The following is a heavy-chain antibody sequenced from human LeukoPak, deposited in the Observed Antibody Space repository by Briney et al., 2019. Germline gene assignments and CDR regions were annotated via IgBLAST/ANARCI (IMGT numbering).Heavy chain of an antibody. J-gene: IGHJ4*02. D-gene: IGHD3-22*01. CDR2: IKSKTDGGTT. CDR3: TTDVGFRDYYDSSGYPGSDY. CDR1: GFTFSNAW. V-gene: IGHV3-15*01. Sequence: PGGSLRLSCAASGFTFSNAWMSWVRQAPGKGLEWVGRIKSKTDGGTTDYAAPVKGRFTISRDDSKNTLYLQMNSLKTEDTAVYYCTTDVGFRDYYDSSGYPGSDYWGQGTLVTVSS.